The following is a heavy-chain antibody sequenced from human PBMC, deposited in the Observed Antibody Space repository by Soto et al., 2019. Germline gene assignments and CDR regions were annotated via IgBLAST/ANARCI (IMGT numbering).Heavy chain of an antibody. CDR2: IVPIRRTA. J-gene: IGHJ4*02. V-gene: IGHV1-69*13. Sequence: SVKVSCKASGGTFSSYRINWVRQAPEQGLEWVGGIVPIRRTADYAQTFQGRVIITADESARTSYMELRSLRSQDTAVYYCVRDSGAKLSSSWGQGTLVTVSS. D-gene: IGHD6-13*01. CDR3: VRDSGAKLSSS. CDR1: GGTFSSYR.